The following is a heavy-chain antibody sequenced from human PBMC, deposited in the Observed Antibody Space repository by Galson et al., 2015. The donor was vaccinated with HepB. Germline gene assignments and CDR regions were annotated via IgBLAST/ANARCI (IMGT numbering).Heavy chain of an antibody. CDR3: ARDPPITMVRGVYSGHGMDV. CDR1: GFTVSSNY. Sequence: SLRLSCAASGFTVSSNYMSWVRQAPGKGLEWVSVIYSGGSTYYADSVKGRFTISRDNSKNTLYLQMNSLRAEDTAVYYCARDPPITMVRGVYSGHGMDVWGQGTTVTVSS. J-gene: IGHJ6*02. CDR2: IYSGGST. V-gene: IGHV3-66*01. D-gene: IGHD3-10*01.